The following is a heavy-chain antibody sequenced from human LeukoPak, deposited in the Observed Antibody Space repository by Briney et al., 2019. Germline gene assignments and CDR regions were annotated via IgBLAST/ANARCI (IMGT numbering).Heavy chain of an antibody. CDR1: GFTFSSYA. CDR3: ARDSISRLGELSSYYFDY. D-gene: IGHD3-16*02. CDR2: ISGSGGST. V-gene: IGHV3-23*01. Sequence: PGGSLRLSCAASGFTFSSYAMSWVRQAPGKGLEWVSAISGSGGSTYYADSVKGRFTISRDNSKNTLYLQMNSLRAEDTAVYYCARDSISRLGELSSYYFDYWGQGTLVTVSS. J-gene: IGHJ4*02.